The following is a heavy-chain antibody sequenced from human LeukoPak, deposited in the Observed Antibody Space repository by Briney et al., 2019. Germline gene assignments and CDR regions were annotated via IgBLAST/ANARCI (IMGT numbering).Heavy chain of an antibody. D-gene: IGHD3-16*01. CDR2: ISSSGSTI. J-gene: IGHJ6*03. CDR1: GFTFSSYE. Sequence: GGSLRLSCAASGFTFSSYEMNWVRQAPGKGLEWVSYISSSGSTIYYADSVKGRFTISRDNARNSLYLQMNSLRAEDTAVYYCARLGRTLNYYYYMDVWGKGTTVTVSS. V-gene: IGHV3-48*03. CDR3: ARLGRTLNYYYYMDV.